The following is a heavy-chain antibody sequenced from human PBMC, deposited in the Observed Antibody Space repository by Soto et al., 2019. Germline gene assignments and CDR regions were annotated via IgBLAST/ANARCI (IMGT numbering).Heavy chain of an antibody. CDR2: ISGSGGST. CDR1: RFMFSSYV. V-gene: IGHV3-23*01. Sequence: GGSLRLSCAASRFMFSSYVMNWVRQAPGKGLEWVSGISGSGGSTYYADSVNGRFTISRDNSKNTLYLQMNSLRADDTAVYYCAKGRYYDILTGPSHYWGQGTLVTVSS. J-gene: IGHJ4*02. D-gene: IGHD3-9*01. CDR3: AKGRYYDILTGPSHY.